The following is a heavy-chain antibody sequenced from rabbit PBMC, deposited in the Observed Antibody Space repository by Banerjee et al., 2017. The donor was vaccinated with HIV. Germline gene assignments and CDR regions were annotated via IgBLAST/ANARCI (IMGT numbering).Heavy chain of an antibody. J-gene: IGHJ4*01. CDR3: ARDLAGVIGWNFNL. CDR1: GFTFSSYW. CDR2: IYGGSSGTT. V-gene: IGHV1S45*01. D-gene: IGHD4-1*01. Sequence: QEQLVEYGGDLVKPGASLTLTCTTSGFTFSSYWICWVRQAPGKGLEWIACIYGGSSGTTYYASWAKGRFTISKTSSTTVTLQMTSLTAADTATYFCARDLAGVIGWNFNLWGPGTLVTVS.